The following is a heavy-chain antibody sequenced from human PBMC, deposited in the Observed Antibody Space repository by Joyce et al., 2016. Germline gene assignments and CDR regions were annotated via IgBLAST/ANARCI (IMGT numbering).Heavy chain of an antibody. J-gene: IGHJ3*02. D-gene: IGHD3-3*01. CDR3: ARNPRVSAEAFDI. Sequence: QVQLQESGPGLVKLSQTLSLLCTVSGGSISSGHYHWSWIRQHPGKGLEWIGYIYFSGSTYYNPSLKSRVTISVDTSKNQFSLNLDSVTAADTAVYYCARNPRVSAEAFDIWGQGTMVTVSS. V-gene: IGHV4-31*03. CDR2: IYFSGST. CDR1: GGSISSGHYH.